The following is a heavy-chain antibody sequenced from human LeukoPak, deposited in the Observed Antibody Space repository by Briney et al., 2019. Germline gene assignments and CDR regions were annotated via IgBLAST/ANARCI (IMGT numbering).Heavy chain of an antibody. D-gene: IGHD6-6*01. CDR1: GFTFSDYY. Sequence: PGGSLRLSCAASGFTFSDYYMSWIRQAPGKGLEWVSYISSSGSTIYYAHSVKGRFTISRDNAKHSLYLQMNSLRAEDTAVYYCARLGYSSSSFWLDPWGQGTLVTVSS. CDR3: ARLGYSSSSFWLDP. J-gene: IGHJ5*02. V-gene: IGHV3-11*01. CDR2: ISSSGSTI.